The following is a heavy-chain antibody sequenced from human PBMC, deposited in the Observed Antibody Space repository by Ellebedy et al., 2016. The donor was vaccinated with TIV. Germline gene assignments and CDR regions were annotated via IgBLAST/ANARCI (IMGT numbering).Heavy chain of an antibody. CDR2: ISRSGDNT. J-gene: IGHJ4*02. CDR1: GFTFSSYA. V-gene: IGHV3-23*01. Sequence: GESLKISXTASGFTFSSYAMFWVRQAPGKGLDWVSAISRSGDNTNYADSVKGRFSISRDNSKNTLYLQMNSLRAEDTAVYYCAKGGIQLWSGGYFDYWGQGTLVTVSS. CDR3: AKGGIQLWSGGYFDY. D-gene: IGHD5-18*01.